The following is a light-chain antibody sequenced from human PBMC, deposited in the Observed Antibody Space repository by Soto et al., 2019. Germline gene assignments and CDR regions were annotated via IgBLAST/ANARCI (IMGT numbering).Light chain of an antibody. Sequence: AIRMTQSPSSLSASTGDRVTITCRASQGISSYLAWYQQKPGKAPKLLIYAASTLQSGVPSRFSGSGSGRDFTLTISCLQSEDFATYYCQQYYSYLFTFGPGTKVDIK. CDR1: QGISSY. V-gene: IGKV1-8*01. CDR3: QQYYSYLFT. J-gene: IGKJ3*01. CDR2: AAS.